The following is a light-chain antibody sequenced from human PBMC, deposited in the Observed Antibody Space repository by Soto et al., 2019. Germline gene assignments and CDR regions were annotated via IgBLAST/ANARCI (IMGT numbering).Light chain of an antibody. CDR3: QQYGSSPRT. V-gene: IGKV3-20*01. Sequence: EIVMTQSPATLSMSPGERATLSCRASQSVSSSYLAWYQQKPGQAPRLLIYGASSRATGIPDRFSGSGSGTDFTLTISRLEPEDFAVYYCQQYGSSPRTFGQGTKVHI. CDR2: GAS. CDR1: QSVSSSY. J-gene: IGKJ1*01.